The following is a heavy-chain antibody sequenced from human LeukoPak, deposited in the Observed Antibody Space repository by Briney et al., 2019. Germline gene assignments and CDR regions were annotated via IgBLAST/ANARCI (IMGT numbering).Heavy chain of an antibody. CDR2: ISWDGSST. CDR1: GFTFDDYT. Sequence: GGSLRLSCAASGFTFDDYTMHWVRQAPGKGLDWVSLISWDGSSTYYADSVQGRFTISRDNSKNSLYLQMNSLRTEDAALYYCAKGIRGYSYGYADYWGQGTLVTVSS. CDR3: AKGIRGYSYGYADY. V-gene: IGHV3-43*01. D-gene: IGHD5-18*01. J-gene: IGHJ4*02.